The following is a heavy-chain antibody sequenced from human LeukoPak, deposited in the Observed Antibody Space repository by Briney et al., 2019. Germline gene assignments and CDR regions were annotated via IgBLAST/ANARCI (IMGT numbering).Heavy chain of an antibody. CDR2: ISAYNGNT. Sequence: GASVTVSCKASGYTFTSYGISWVRQAPGQGLEWMGWISAYNGNTNYAQKLQGRVTMTTVTSTSTAYMELRSLRSDDTAVYYCARIPGRLRADYYYYYMDVWGKGTTVTVSS. J-gene: IGHJ6*03. D-gene: IGHD5-12*01. CDR3: ARIPGRLRADYYYYYMDV. CDR1: GYTFTSYG. V-gene: IGHV1-18*01.